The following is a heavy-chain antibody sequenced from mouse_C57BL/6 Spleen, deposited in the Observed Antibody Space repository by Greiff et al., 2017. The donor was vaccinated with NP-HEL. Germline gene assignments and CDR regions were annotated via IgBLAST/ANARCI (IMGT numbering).Heavy chain of an antibody. V-gene: IGHV5-6*01. CDR3: ARVTMITNYFDY. D-gene: IGHD2-4*01. Sequence: EVQRVESGGDLVKPGGSLKLSCAASGFTFSSYGMSWVRQTPDKRLEWVATISSGGSYTYYPDSVKGRFTISRDNAKNTLYLQMSSLKSEDTAMYYCARVTMITNYFDYWGQGTTLTVSS. CDR1: GFTFSSYG. J-gene: IGHJ2*01. CDR2: ISSGGSYT.